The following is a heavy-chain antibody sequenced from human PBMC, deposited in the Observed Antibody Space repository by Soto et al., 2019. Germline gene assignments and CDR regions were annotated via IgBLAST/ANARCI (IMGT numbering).Heavy chain of an antibody. CDR1: GGSISSGGYY. D-gene: IGHD3-10*01. CDR3: ARDSREITMVRGAPPYNWFDP. CDR2: IYYSGST. V-gene: IGHV4-31*03. J-gene: IGHJ5*02. Sequence: SETLSLTCTVSGGSISSGGYYWSWIRQHPGKGLEWIGYIYYSGSTYYNPSLKSRVTISVDTSKNQFSLKLSSVTAADTAVYYCARDSREITMVRGAPPYNWFDPWGQGTLVTVSS.